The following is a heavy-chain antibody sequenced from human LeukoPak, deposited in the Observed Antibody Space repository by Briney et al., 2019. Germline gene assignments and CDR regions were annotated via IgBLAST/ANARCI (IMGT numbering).Heavy chain of an antibody. CDR2: IYSGGST. CDR1: GFTVSSNY. CDR3: AKDHDSSGWAAFDI. Sequence: GGSLRLSCAASGFTVSSNYMSWVRQAPGKGLEWVSVIYSGGSTYYADSVKGRFTISRDNSKNTLYLQMNSLRAEDTAVYYCAKDHDSSGWAAFDIWGQGTMVTVSS. D-gene: IGHD3-22*01. J-gene: IGHJ3*02. V-gene: IGHV3-66*01.